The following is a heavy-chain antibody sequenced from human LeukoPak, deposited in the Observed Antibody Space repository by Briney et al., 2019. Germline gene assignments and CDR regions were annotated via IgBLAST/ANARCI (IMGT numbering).Heavy chain of an antibody. CDR1: SITSNSYY. V-gene: IGHV4-4*07. D-gene: IGHD6-13*01. CDR2: IYTSASA. CDR3: ARDLYSSRTNDAFVI. J-gene: IGHJ3*02. Sequence: SVTLSFTFTGSSITSNSYYWIRIPPPPGQGLMWRVRIYTSASANYNPSLKSRVTMSVDTSKNQFSLKLSSVTAADTAVYYCARDLYSSRTNDAFVIWGQGTMVTVSS.